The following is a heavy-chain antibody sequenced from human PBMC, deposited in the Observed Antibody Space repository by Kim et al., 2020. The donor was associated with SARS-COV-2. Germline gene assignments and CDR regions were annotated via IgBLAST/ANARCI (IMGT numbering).Heavy chain of an antibody. D-gene: IGHD2-21*01. V-gene: IGHV4-59*13. CDR1: SGSISSYS. Sequence: SETLSLTRTVSSGSISSYSWSWIRQPPGKRMEWIGYIYPSGSTNYNPSLTSRVSMSVDTSKNRFSLNLSFVTAADTGVYYCAKKLYCTTTAWKRGDCYSGAFDIKGQGTMVTVSS. CDR3: AKKLYCTTTAWKRGDCYSGAFDI. J-gene: IGHJ3*02. CDR2: IYPSGST.